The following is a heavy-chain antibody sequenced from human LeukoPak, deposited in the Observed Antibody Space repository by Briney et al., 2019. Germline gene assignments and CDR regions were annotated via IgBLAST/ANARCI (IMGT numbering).Heavy chain of an antibody. CDR2: INHSGST. Sequence: SETLSLTCAVYGGSFSGYFWSWIRQPPGKGLEWIGEINHSGSTNYNPSLKSRVTISVDTSKNQFSLKLSSVTAADTAVYYCARGDGDFDYWGQGTLVTVSS. CDR1: GGSFSGYF. CDR3: ARGDGDFDY. J-gene: IGHJ4*02. V-gene: IGHV4-34*01.